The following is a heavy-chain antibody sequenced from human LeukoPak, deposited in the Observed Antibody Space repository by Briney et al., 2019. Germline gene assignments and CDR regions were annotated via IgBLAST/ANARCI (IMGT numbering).Heavy chain of an antibody. CDR1: GYSISSGYY. CDR3: ARDGEQWPPDY. CDR2: IYHSGST. J-gene: IGHJ4*02. V-gene: IGHV4-38-2*02. D-gene: IGHD6-19*01. Sequence: SETLSLTCTVSGYSISSGYYWGWIRQPPGKGLEWIGSIYHSGSTYYNPSLKSRVTISVDTSKNQFSLKLSSVTAADTAVYYCARDGEQWPPDYWGQGTLVTVSS.